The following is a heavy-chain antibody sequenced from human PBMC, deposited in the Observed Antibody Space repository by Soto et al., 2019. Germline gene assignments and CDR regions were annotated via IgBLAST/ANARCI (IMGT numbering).Heavy chain of an antibody. D-gene: IGHD2-2*01. V-gene: IGHV3-48*01. CDR3: ARELRAPLVPTAMPDYMDV. J-gene: IGHJ6*03. CDR2: ILSSSGVI. CDR1: GFTFGSYS. Sequence: EVQLVESGGGLVQPGGSLRLSCAASGFTFGSYSMNWVRQAPGKGLEWVSFILSSSGVIYYADSVKGRFTISRDNAKNSLYLKMNSLRAEDTAVYYCARELRAPLVPTAMPDYMDVWGKGTTVTVSS.